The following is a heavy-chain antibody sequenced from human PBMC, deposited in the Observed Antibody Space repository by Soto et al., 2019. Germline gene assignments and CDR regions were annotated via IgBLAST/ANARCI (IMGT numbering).Heavy chain of an antibody. CDR2: IYYSGST. CDR3: AREALGYCSGGSCSHWFDP. D-gene: IGHD2-15*01. Sequence: SETLSLTCTVSGGSINNVSNFWTWIRQHPGKGLEWIGYIYYSGSTYYNPSLKSRLTISIDTSKNQFSLKLSSVTAEDTVVYYCAREALGYCSGGSCSHWFDPWGQGTLVTVSS. CDR1: GGSINNVSNF. J-gene: IGHJ5*02. V-gene: IGHV4-31*03.